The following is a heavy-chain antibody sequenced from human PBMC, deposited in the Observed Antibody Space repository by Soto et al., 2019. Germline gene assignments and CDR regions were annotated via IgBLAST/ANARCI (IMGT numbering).Heavy chain of an antibody. CDR2: IDPSDYYT. J-gene: IGHJ6*02. V-gene: IGHV5-10-1*01. D-gene: IGHD3-10*01. CDR3: ARLIYYGSEYYYAMDV. Sequence: GEALKISCKGSGYSFTSYWISWVRQMPGKGLEWMGRIDPSDYYTNYSPSFQGHVTISADKSISTAYLQWSSLKASDTAMYYCARLIYYGSEYYYAMDVWGQGPTVTVSS. CDR1: GYSFTSYW.